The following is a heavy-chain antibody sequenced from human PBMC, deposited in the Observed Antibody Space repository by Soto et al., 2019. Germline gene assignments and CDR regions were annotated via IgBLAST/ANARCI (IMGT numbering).Heavy chain of an antibody. CDR2: ISGSGGGT. CDR3: TRGHYDMDV. J-gene: IGHJ6*02. Sequence: GGSLRLXCAASGFTFSSYAMTWVRQAPGKGLEWVSLISGSGGGTYYADSVKGRFTVSRDNSKSTLFLQMNSLTPEDTAVYYCTRGHYDMDVWGQGTTVTVSS. CDR1: GFTFSSYA. V-gene: IGHV3-23*01.